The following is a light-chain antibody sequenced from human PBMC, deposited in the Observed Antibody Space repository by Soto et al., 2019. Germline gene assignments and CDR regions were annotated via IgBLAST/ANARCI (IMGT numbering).Light chain of an antibody. CDR1: QSVNTN. V-gene: IGKV3-15*01. J-gene: IGKJ2*01. Sequence: ETVMTQSPATLSASPGERAPLSCRASQSVNTNLAWYQQKPGQAPRLLIYDASTRATGIPASVSGSGSGTEFTLTIRSLQSEDSAVYYCQQYNSWPYTFGQGTKVDIK. CDR3: QQYNSWPYT. CDR2: DAS.